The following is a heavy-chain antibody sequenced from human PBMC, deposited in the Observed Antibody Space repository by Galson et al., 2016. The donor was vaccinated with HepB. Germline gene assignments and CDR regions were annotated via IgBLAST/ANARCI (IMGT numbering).Heavy chain of an antibody. D-gene: IGHD1-14*01. V-gene: IGHV3-74*03. CDR3: ATPGPRGDDAFDV. CDR1: GFTFSSFW. J-gene: IGHJ3*01. Sequence: SLRLSCAASGFTFSSFWMYWVRQAPGKGLVWVSRISSDGSTTEYADSVKGRFTVSRGNAKNTLNQQMNSLSAEDTAIYYCATPGPRGDDAFDVWGQGTLVTVSS. CDR2: ISSDGSTT.